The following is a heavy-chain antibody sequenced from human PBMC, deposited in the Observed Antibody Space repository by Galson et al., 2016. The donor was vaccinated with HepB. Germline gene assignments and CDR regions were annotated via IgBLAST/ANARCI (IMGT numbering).Heavy chain of an antibody. CDR3: VRGAGGYAPHFDY. J-gene: IGHJ4*02. V-gene: IGHV3-33*01. CDR2: IWFDGSDK. Sequence: SLRLSCAASGFIFSSYGMHWVRQAPGKGLEWVAVIWFDGSDKYYADSVNGRFTISRDNAYNSLYLQMNSLRVEDTVVYYCVRGAGGYAPHFDYWGQGTLVTISS. D-gene: IGHD5-12*01. CDR1: GFIFSSYG.